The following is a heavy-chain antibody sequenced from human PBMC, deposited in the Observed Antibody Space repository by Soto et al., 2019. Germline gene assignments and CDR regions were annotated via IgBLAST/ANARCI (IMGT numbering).Heavy chain of an antibody. Sequence: SETLSLTCAVSGFFISSGNYLGWIRKPPGKGLEWIGSIFHGGNTYYNPSLKSRVTISVDMSKNQFSLKLNSVTAADTAVYYCARARWYDAFDVWGQGTVVTVSS. CDR1: GFFISSGNY. CDR2: IFHGGNT. D-gene: IGHD2-15*01. V-gene: IGHV4-38-2*01. CDR3: ARARWYDAFDV. J-gene: IGHJ3*01.